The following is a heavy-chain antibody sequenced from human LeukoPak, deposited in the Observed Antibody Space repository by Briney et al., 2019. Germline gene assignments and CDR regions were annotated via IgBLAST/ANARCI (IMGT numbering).Heavy chain of an antibody. J-gene: IGHJ4*02. Sequence: GRSLRLSCAASGFTFSSYGMHWVRQAPGKGLEWVAVTWYDGSNKYYADSVKGRFTISRDNSKNTLYLQMNSLRAEDTAVYYCAKDSDSSSPGGFDYWGQGTLVTVSS. V-gene: IGHV3-33*06. CDR1: GFTFSSYG. CDR3: AKDSDSSSPGGFDY. D-gene: IGHD6-6*01. CDR2: TWYDGSNK.